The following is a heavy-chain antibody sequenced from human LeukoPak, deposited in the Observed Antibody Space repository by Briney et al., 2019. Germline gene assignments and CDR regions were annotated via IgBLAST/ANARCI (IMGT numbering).Heavy chain of an antibody. CDR1: GGSISSYY. Sequence: KPSETLSLTCTVSGGSISSYYWSWIRQPAGKGLEWIGRIYTSGSTNYNPSLKSRVTMSVDTSKNQFSLKLSSVTAADTAVYYCARTYNWNHYYYYMDVWGKGTTVTASS. CDR3: ARTYNWNHYYYYMDV. D-gene: IGHD1-20*01. V-gene: IGHV4-4*07. CDR2: IYTSGST. J-gene: IGHJ6*03.